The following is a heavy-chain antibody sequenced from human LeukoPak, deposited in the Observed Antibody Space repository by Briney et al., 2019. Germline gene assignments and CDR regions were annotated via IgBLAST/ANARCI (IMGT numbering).Heavy chain of an antibody. D-gene: IGHD3-10*01. J-gene: IGHJ4*02. CDR3: ARTPPHNYYGSGSYYKN. CDR2: IIPIFGTA. CDR1: GGTFSSYA. V-gene: IGHV1-69*01. Sequence: SVKVSCKASGGTFSSYASSWVRQAPGQGLEWMGGIIPIFGTANYAQKFQGRVTITADESTSTAYMELSSLRSEDTAVYYCARTPPHNYYGSGSYYKNWGQGTLVTVSS.